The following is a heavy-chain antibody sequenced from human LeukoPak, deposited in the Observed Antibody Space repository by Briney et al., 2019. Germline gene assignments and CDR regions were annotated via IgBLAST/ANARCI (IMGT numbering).Heavy chain of an antibody. CDR1: GGSISSSSYY. V-gene: IGHV4-39*07. CDR3: ARDSKTAST. J-gene: IGHJ5*02. D-gene: IGHD5-18*01. Sequence: PSETLSLTCTVSGGSISSSSYYWGWIRQPPGKGLEWIGSIYYSGSTYYNPSLKSRVTISVDTSKNQFSLKLSSVTAADTAVYYCARDSKTASTWGQGTLVTVSS. CDR2: IYYSGST.